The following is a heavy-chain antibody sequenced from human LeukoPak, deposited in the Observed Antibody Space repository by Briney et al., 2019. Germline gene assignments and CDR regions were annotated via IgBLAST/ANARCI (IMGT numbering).Heavy chain of an antibody. J-gene: IGHJ4*02. V-gene: IGHV3-7*01. Sequence: PGGSLRLSCAASGFTFSSYWMSWVRQAPGKGLEWVANIKQDGSEKSYVDSVKGRFTISRDNAKNSLYLQMNSLRAEDTAVHYCARDYSSGWYVNYWGQGTLVTVSS. CDR2: IKQDGSEK. D-gene: IGHD6-19*01. CDR1: GFTFSSYW. CDR3: ARDYSSGWYVNY.